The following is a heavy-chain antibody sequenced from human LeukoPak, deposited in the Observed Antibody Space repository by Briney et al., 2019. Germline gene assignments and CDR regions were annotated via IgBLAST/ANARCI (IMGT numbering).Heavy chain of an antibody. D-gene: IGHD1-26*01. CDR2: IIPIFGTA. J-gene: IGHJ3*02. CDR1: GGTFSSYA. V-gene: IGHV1-69*06. Sequence: ASVKVSCKASGGTFSSYAISWVRQAPGQGLEWMGGIIPIFGTANYAQKFQGRVTITADKSTSTAYMELSSLRSEDTAVYYCAKDRPGARMDSGSYDPSAFDIWGQRTMVTVSS. CDR3: AKDRPGARMDSGSYDPSAFDI.